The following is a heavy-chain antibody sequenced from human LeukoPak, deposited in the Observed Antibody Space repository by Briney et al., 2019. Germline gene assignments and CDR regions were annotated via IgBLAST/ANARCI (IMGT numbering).Heavy chain of an antibody. D-gene: IGHD3-22*01. J-gene: IGHJ4*02. CDR3: ARDTDYYDSSGYYYPALPDY. CDR2: ISAYNGNT. CDR1: GYTFTSYG. Sequence: ASVKVSCKASGYTFTSYGISWVRQAPGQGLEWMGWISAYNGNTNYAQKLQGRVTMTTDTSTSTVYMELRSLRSDDTAVYYCARDTDYYDSSGYYYPALPDYWGQGTLVTVSS. V-gene: IGHV1-18*01.